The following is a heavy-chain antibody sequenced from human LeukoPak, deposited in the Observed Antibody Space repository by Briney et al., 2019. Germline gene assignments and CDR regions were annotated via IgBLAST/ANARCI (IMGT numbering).Heavy chain of an antibody. CDR2: INPSGGST. CDR1: GYTFTSYY. CDR3: AKSPSNGDYVDY. V-gene: IGHV1-46*01. Sequence: ASVKVSCKASGYTFTSYYMHWVRQAPGQGLEWMGIINPSGGSTSYAQKLQGRVTMTRDTSTSTVYMELSSLRSEDTAVYYCAKSPSNGDYVDYWGQGTLVTVSS. D-gene: IGHD4-17*01. J-gene: IGHJ4*02.